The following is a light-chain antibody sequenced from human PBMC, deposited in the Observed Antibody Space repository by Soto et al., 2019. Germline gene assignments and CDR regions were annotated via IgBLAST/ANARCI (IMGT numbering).Light chain of an antibody. Sequence: EIGLTQSPGTLSLSPGERATLSCRASQSVSSSYLAWYQQKPGQAPRLLIYGASSRATGIPDRFSGSGSGTDFTLTISRLEPEDFAVYYCQQYGSSHPSSCTFGPGTKVDSK. CDR3: QQYGSSHPSSCT. CDR2: GAS. CDR1: QSVSSSY. V-gene: IGKV3-20*01. J-gene: IGKJ3*01.